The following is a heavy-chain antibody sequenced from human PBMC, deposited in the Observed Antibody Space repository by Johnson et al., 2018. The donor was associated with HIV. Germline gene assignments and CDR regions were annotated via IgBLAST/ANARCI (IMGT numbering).Heavy chain of an antibody. CDR3: ARGVTMINLKAFDI. CDR2: ISYDGSNK. Sequence: VQLVESGGGVVQPGRSLRLSCAASGFTFSSYGMHWVRQAPGKGLEWVAVISYDGSNKYYADSVKGRFTISRDNSKNTLYLQMNSLRAEDTAVYYCARGVTMINLKAFDIWGQGTMVTVSS. V-gene: IGHV3-30*03. D-gene: IGHD3-22*01. J-gene: IGHJ3*02. CDR1: GFTFSSYG.